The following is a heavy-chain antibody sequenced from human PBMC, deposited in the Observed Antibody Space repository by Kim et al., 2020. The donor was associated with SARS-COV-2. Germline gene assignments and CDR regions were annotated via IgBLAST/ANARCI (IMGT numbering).Heavy chain of an antibody. CDR3: ARDNQGQLADY. V-gene: IGHV3-30*04. CDR2: ISYDGSNK. CDR1: GFTFSSYA. D-gene: IGHD6-13*01. Sequence: GGSLRLSCAASGFTFSSYAMHWVRQAPGKGPEWVAVISYDGSNKYYADSVKGRFTISRDNSKNTLYLQMNSRRAEDTAVYYCARDNQGQLADYWGQGTLVTVSS. J-gene: IGHJ4*02.